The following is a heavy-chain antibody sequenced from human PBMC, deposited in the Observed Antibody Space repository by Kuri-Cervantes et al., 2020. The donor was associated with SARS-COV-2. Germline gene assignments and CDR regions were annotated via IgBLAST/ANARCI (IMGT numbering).Heavy chain of an antibody. CDR2: ISAYNGNT. CDR1: GYTFTSYG. D-gene: IGHD3-10*01. CDR3: ARSTYYGSGSYPNRYYFDY. V-gene: IGHV1-18*01. J-gene: IGHJ4*02. Sequence: ASVKVSCKASGYTFTSYGISWVRQAPGQGLEWIGWISAYNGNTNYAQKLQGRVTMTTDASTSTAYMELRSLRSDDTAVYYCARSTYYGSGSYPNRYYFDYWGQGTLVTVSS.